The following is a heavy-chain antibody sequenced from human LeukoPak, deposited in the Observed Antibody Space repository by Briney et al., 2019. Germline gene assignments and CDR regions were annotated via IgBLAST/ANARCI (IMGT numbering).Heavy chain of an antibody. CDR2: INHSGST. Sequence: SETLSLTCVVYGGSFSGYYWSWIRQPPGKGLEWIGEINHSGSTNYNPSLKSRVTISVDTSKNQFSLKLTSVTAADTAVYYCARGYYDKYYFDYWGQGTLVTVSS. CDR3: ARGYYDKYYFDY. J-gene: IGHJ4*02. D-gene: IGHD3-22*01. V-gene: IGHV4-34*01. CDR1: GGSFSGYY.